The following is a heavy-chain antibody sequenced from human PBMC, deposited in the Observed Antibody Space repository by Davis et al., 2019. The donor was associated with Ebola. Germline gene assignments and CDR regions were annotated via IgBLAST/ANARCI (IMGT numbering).Heavy chain of an antibody. CDR1: GYTFTSYG. CDR2: ISAYNGNT. CDR3: ARDSADDILTGYYNWGWFDP. Sequence: AASVKVSCKASGYTFTSYGISWVRQAPGQGLEWMGWISAYNGNTNYAQKLQGRVTMTTDTSTSTAYMELRSLRSDDTAVYYCARDSADDILTGYYNWGWFDPWGQGTLVTVSS. D-gene: IGHD3-9*01. V-gene: IGHV1-18*01. J-gene: IGHJ5*02.